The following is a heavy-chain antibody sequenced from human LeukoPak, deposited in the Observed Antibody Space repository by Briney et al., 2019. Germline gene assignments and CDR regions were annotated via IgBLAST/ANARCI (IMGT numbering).Heavy chain of an antibody. D-gene: IGHD5-24*01. Sequence: PSETLSLTCAVYGGSFSGYYWSWICQPPGKGLEWIGEINHSGSTNNNSSLKSRVTISVDTSKNQFSLKLSSVTAADTAVYYCARGEGARDGYNYEGPFYFDYWGQGTLVTVSS. V-gene: IGHV4-34*01. CDR3: ARGEGARDGYNYEGPFYFDY. CDR2: INHSGST. CDR1: GGSFSGYY. J-gene: IGHJ4*02.